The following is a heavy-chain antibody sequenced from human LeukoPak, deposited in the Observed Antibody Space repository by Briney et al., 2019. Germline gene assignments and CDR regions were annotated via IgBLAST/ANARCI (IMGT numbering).Heavy chain of an antibody. Sequence: GESLQISCKGSGYSFTSYWIGWVRQMPGKGLEWMGIIYPGDFDTRYSPSFQGQVTISVDKSISTAYLQWSSLRASDTAMYYCARIAVAGPYDAFDIWGQGTMVTVSS. J-gene: IGHJ3*02. V-gene: IGHV5-51*01. CDR3: ARIAVAGPYDAFDI. CDR1: GYSFTSYW. CDR2: IYPGDFDT. D-gene: IGHD6-19*01.